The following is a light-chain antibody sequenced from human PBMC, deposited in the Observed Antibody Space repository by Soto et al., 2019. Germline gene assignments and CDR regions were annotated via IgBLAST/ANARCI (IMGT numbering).Light chain of an antibody. CDR1: QDVTNS. V-gene: IGKV3-15*01. CDR2: DAS. J-gene: IGKJ5*01. CDR3: QQYIRRTLS. Sequence: EILMTQSPATLSLSPGAGVTLSGRAAQDVTNSVAWYQQKSGQAPRLLIYDASARASGVSARFSGSGSGTDFNLTISGLQAEDFAVYFCQQYIRRTLSFGQGTRLEIK.